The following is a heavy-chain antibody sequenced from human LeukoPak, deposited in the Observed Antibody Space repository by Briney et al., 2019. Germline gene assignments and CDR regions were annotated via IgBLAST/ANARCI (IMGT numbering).Heavy chain of an antibody. CDR3: ARVRDTIFGVVTQSLFDY. D-gene: IGHD3-3*01. CDR1: GGSISSYY. V-gene: IGHV4-59*01. J-gene: IGHJ4*02. Sequence: PSETLSLTCTVSGGSISSYYWSWIRQPPGKGLEWIGYIYYSGSTNYNPSLKSRVTISVDTSQNQFSLKLSSVTAADTAVYYCARVRDTIFGVVTQSLFDYWGQGTLVTVSS. CDR2: IYYSGST.